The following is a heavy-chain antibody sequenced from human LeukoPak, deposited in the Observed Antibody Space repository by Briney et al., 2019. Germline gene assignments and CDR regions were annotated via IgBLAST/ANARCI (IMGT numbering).Heavy chain of an antibody. D-gene: IGHD3-9*01. Sequence: SETLSLTCAVYGGSFSGYYWSWSRQPPGKGLEWIGEINHSGSTNYNPSLKSRVTISVDTSKNQFSLKLSSVTAADTAVYYCALMTGPRPFDYWGQGTLVTVSS. CDR2: INHSGST. V-gene: IGHV4-34*01. CDR1: GGSFSGYY. CDR3: ALMTGPRPFDY. J-gene: IGHJ4*02.